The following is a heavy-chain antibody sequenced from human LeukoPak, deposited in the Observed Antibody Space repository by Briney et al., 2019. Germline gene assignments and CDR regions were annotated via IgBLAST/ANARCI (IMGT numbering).Heavy chain of an antibody. CDR1: GFTFSSYA. V-gene: IGHV3-23*01. J-gene: IGHJ4*02. Sequence: GGSLRLSCAASGFTFSSYAMSWVRQAPGKGLEWVSAISGGGGSTYYADSVKGRFTISRDNSKNTLYLQMNSLRADDTAVYYCANPGRYSSGWVFPPCFGYWGQGTLVTVSS. CDR3: ANPGRYSSGWVFPPCFGY. D-gene: IGHD6-19*01. CDR2: ISGGGGST.